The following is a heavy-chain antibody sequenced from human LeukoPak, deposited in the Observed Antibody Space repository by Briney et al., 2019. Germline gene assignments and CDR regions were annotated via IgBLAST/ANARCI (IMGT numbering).Heavy chain of an antibody. CDR1: GFTFSTYE. D-gene: IGHD1-26*01. Sequence: PGGSLRLSCAASGFTFSTYEMNWVRQAPGKGLEWLSYISTSGATIHYADSVKGRFTISRENAKNSLYLQMNSLRVEDTAIYYCARDIGGWDRFDSWGQGTLVTVSS. J-gene: IGHJ4*02. V-gene: IGHV3-48*03. CDR2: ISTSGATI. CDR3: ARDIGGWDRFDS.